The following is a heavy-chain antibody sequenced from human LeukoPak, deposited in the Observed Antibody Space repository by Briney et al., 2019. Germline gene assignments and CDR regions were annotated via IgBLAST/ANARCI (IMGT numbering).Heavy chain of an antibody. CDR2: IKTDGSRT. J-gene: IGHJ3*02. CDR1: GFTFSSYW. CDR3: ARESYCSGGSCYSGRAFDI. V-gene: IGHV3-74*01. D-gene: IGHD2-15*01. Sequence: GGSLRLSCAASGFTFSSYWMHWVRQAPGKGLVWVSRIKTDGSRTSYADSVKGRFTISRDNAKNTLYLQMNSLRAEDTAVYYCARESYCSGGSCYSGRAFDIWGQGTMVTVSS.